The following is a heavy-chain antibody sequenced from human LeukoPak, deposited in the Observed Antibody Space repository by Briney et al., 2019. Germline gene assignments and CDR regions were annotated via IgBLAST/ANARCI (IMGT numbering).Heavy chain of an antibody. CDR2: IIPIFGTA. CDR3: ARDQRSSSWYGSFDY. J-gene: IGHJ4*02. CDR1: GGTFSSYA. Sequence: SVKVSCKASGGTFSSYAISWVRQAPGQGLEWMGRIIPIFGTANYAQKFQGRVSITTDESTSTAYMELSSLRSEDTAVYYCARDQRSSSWYGSFDYWGQGTLVTVSS. D-gene: IGHD6-13*01. V-gene: IGHV1-69*05.